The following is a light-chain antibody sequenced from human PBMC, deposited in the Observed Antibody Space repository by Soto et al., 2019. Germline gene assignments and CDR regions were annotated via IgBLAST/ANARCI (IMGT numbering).Light chain of an antibody. V-gene: IGKV3-20*01. CDR2: GVS. CDR3: QYYCSSPGT. CDR1: QSIVANY. J-gene: IGKJ1*01. Sequence: EIVLTQSPGTLSLSPGEGATLSCRASQSIVANYLAWYQQKPGQSPRLLIYGVSSRATGMPDWFRGSVSRTEFTLTVTMLKPEDSAVYYCQYYCSSPGTFVQGTNVYI.